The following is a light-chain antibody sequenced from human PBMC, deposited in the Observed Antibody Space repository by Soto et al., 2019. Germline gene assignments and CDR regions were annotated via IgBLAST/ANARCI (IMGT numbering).Light chain of an antibody. V-gene: IGLV2-18*01. CDR3: SLYTRENTYV. CDR2: EAS. Sequence: QSALTQPPSVSGSPGQSVTIPCTGTSTDFVSYNRVSWYQQPPGTAPKLIIYEASNRPSGVPDRFSGSKSGNTASLTISGLQAADEADYYCSLYTRENTYVFGTGTKVTVL. CDR1: STDFVSYNR. J-gene: IGLJ1*01.